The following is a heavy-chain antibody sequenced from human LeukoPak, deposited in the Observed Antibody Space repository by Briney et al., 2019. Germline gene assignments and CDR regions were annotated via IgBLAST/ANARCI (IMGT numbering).Heavy chain of an antibody. D-gene: IGHD6-19*01. V-gene: IGHV3-74*01. CDR2: INSDGINT. Sequence: GSLRLSCAASGFTFSNYWMHWVRQAPGKGLVWVSRINSDGINTSYADSVKGRFTISRDNARNSLYLQMNSLRAEDMALYYCAKGGIAVAGTWFDPWGQGTLVTVSS. CDR1: GFTFSNYW. J-gene: IGHJ5*02. CDR3: AKGGIAVAGTWFDP.